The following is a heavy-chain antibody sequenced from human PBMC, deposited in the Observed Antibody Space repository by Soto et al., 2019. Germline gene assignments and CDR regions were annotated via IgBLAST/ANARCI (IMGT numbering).Heavy chain of an antibody. D-gene: IGHD2-2*01. V-gene: IGHV4-34*01. CDR2: INHSGST. J-gene: IGHJ4*02. CDR3: ARVLGCSSTSRHRRIDY. CDR1: GGSFSGYY. Sequence: SETLSLTCAVYGGSFSGYYWSWIRQPPGKGLEWIGEINHSGSTNYNPSLKSRVTISVDTSKNQFSLKLSSVTAADTAVYYCARVLGCSSTSRHRRIDYWGQGTLVTVST.